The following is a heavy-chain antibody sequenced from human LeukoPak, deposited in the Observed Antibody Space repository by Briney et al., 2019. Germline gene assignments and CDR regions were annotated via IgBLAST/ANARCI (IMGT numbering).Heavy chain of an antibody. CDR3: ARVVRAARHNWFDP. CDR1: GFTVSSNY. V-gene: IGHV3-66*02. CDR2: IYSGGST. J-gene: IGHJ5*02. D-gene: IGHD6-6*01. Sequence: PGGSLRLSCAASGFTVSSNYMSWGRQAPGKGLEWVSVIYSGGSTYYADSVKGRFTISRDNSKNTLYLQMNSLRAEDTAVYYCARVVRAARHNWFDPWGQGTLVTVSS.